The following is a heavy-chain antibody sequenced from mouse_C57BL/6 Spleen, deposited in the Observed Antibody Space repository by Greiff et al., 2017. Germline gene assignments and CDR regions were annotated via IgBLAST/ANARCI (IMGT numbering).Heavy chain of an antibody. V-gene: IGHV1-15*01. CDR2: IDPATGGT. J-gene: IGHJ3*01. CDR1: GYTFTDYE. Sequence: QVHVKQSGAELVRPGASVTLSCKASGYTFTDYEMHWVKQTPVHGLEWIGAIDPATGGTAYNQKFKGKAILTADKSSSTAYMELRSLTSEDSAVYYCTRLRSFAYWGQGTLVTVSA. CDR3: TRLRSFAY. D-gene: IGHD1-1*01.